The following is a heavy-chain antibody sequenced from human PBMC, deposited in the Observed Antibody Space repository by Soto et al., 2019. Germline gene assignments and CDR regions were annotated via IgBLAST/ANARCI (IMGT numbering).Heavy chain of an antibody. CDR1: GYTFTTYY. V-gene: IGHV1-46*01. Sequence: QVQLVQSGAEVKRPGASVKVSCKASGYTFTTYYMHWVRQAPGQGLEWLGIINPNGGSTTYAQKFQGRVNMTRDTSTSTVYFELSSLISEDTAVYYCARAGYCSGGTCFHGNCDYWGQGTLVTVSA. J-gene: IGHJ4*02. CDR2: INPNGGST. CDR3: ARAGYCSGGTCFHGNCDY. D-gene: IGHD2-15*01.